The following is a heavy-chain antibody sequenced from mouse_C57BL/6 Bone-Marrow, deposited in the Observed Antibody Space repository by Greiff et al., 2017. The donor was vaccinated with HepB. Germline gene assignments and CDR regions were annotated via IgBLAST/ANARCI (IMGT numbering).Heavy chain of an antibody. V-gene: IGHV14-4*01. CDR3: TTSDYYGSSYDWFAY. D-gene: IGHD1-1*01. CDR2: IDPENGDT. J-gene: IGHJ3*01. Sequence: EVKLMESGAELVRPGASVKLSCTASGFNIKDDYMHWVKQRPEQGLEWIGWIDPENGDTEYASKFQGKATITADTSSNTAYLQLSSLTSEDTAVYYCTTSDYYGSSYDWFAYWGQGTLVTVSA. CDR1: GFNIKDDY.